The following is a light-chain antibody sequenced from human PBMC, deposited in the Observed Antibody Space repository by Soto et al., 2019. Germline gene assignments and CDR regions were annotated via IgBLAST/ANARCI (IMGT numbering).Light chain of an antibody. Sequence: QSVLTQPASVSGSPGQSITISCTGTSSDIGAANYVSWYQQHPGKAPKLVIYDVSNRPSGVSNRFSGYQSANTASLTISGLQAEDEADYYCSSFRSSSTSYVFVTGTKLTVL. J-gene: IGLJ1*01. V-gene: IGLV2-14*03. CDR3: SSFRSSSTSYV. CDR1: SSDIGAANY. CDR2: DVS.